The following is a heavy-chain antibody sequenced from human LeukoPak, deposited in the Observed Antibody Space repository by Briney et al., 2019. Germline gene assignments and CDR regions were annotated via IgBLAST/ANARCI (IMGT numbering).Heavy chain of an antibody. CDR1: GGSISSYY. D-gene: IGHD2-2*01. CDR3: ARGAAAYWFDP. CDR2: IYTSGST. V-gene: IGHV4-4*07. J-gene: IGHJ5*02. Sequence: PSETLSLTCTVSGGSISSYYWSWIRQPAGKGLEWIGRIYTSGSTNYNPSLKSRVTISVDKSKNQFSLKLSSVTAADTAVYYCARGAAAYWFDPWGQGTQVTVSS.